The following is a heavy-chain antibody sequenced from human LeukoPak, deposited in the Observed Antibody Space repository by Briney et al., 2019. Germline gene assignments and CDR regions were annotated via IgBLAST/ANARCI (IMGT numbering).Heavy chain of an antibody. CDR1: GYTFTSYD. V-gene: IGHV1-8*03. CDR3: ARGKSRQLHVSWFDP. J-gene: IGHJ5*02. Sequence: ASVKVSCKASGYTFTSYDINWVRQATGQGLEWMGWMNPNSGNTGYAQKFQGRVTITRNTSISTAYMELSSLRSVDTAVYYCARGKSRQLHVSWFDPWGQGTLVTVSS. D-gene: IGHD6-6*01. CDR2: MNPNSGNT.